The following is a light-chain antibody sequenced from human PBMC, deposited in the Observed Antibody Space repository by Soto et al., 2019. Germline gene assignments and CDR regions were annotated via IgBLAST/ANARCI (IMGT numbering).Light chain of an antibody. J-gene: IGKJ5*01. CDR3: QHYGRSPST. V-gene: IGKV3-20*01. Sequence: EIVLTQSPGTLSFSPGERATLSCRASQSVNSRLAWYQHKPGQAPRLLISGASSRATGIPDRFSGSGSASDFTLTISRPECEDFALYYCQHYGRSPSTFGQGTRWRL. CDR1: QSVNSR. CDR2: GAS.